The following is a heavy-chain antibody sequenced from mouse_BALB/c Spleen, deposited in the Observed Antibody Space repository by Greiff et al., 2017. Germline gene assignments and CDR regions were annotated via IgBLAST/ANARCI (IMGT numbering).Heavy chain of an antibody. V-gene: IGHV14-3*02. D-gene: IGHD1-1*01. J-gene: IGHJ4*01. Sequence: VTLKESGAELVKPGASVKLSCTASGFNIKDTYMHWVKQRPEQGLEWIGRIDPANGNTKYDPKFQGKATITADTSSNTAYLQLSSLTSEDTAVYYCARGYGSSIFYAMDYWGQGTSVTVSS. CDR1: GFNIKDTY. CDR3: ARGYGSSIFYAMDY. CDR2: IDPANGNT.